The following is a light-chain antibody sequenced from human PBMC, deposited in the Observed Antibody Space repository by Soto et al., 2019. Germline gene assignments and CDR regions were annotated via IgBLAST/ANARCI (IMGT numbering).Light chain of an antibody. Sequence: DIQVTQSPSSLSASVGDRVTITCQASQNINNYLNWYQQKPGRAPKLLIYDASNLEAGVPSRFRGSGSGTEFTLTISSLQPDDFATYHCQQYNSYSWTFGQGTKVDIK. CDR3: QQYNSYSWT. V-gene: IGKV1-33*01. CDR1: QNINNY. CDR2: DAS. J-gene: IGKJ1*01.